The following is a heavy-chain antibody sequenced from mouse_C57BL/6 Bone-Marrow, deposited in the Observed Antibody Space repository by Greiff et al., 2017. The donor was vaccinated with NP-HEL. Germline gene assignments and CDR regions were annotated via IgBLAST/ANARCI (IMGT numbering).Heavy chain of an antibody. CDR2: INPYNGGT. CDR1: GYTFTDYY. D-gene: IGHD1-1*01. CDR3: ARSTFVYYAMDY. J-gene: IGHJ4*01. V-gene: IGHV1-19*01. Sequence: VHVKQSGPVLVKPGASVKMSCKASGYTFTDYYMNWVKQSHGKSLEWIGVINPYNGGTSYNQKFKGKATLTVDKSSSTAYMELNSLTSEDSAVYYCARSTFVYYAMDYWGQGTSVTVSS.